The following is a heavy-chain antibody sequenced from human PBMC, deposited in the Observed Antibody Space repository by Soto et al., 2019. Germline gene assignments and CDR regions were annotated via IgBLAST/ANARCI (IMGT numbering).Heavy chain of an antibody. J-gene: IGHJ3*02. CDR2: IYWDDDK. CDR1: GFSLSTRGVG. Sequence: QITLKESGPTLVKPTQTLTLTCTFSGFSLSTRGVGVGWIRQPPGKALEWLTLIYWDDDKHYSPSLDSRLSIIKDTSKNQVVLIMTNMDPVDTATYYCARSQITMVRGVRTDAFDIRGQGTMVTVSS. D-gene: IGHD3-10*01. CDR3: ARSQITMVRGVRTDAFDI. V-gene: IGHV2-5*02.